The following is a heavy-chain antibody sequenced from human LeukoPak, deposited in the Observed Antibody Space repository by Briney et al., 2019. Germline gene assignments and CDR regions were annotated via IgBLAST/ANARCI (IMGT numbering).Heavy chain of an antibody. Sequence: GGSLRLSCAASGFTFSSYGMTWVRQAPGKGLEWVSYISSSSSTIYYADSVKGRFTISRDNSKNTLYPQMNSLRAEDTAVYYCAKGIAAAGERVYYFDYWGQGTLVTVSS. D-gene: IGHD6-13*01. V-gene: IGHV3-48*01. J-gene: IGHJ4*02. CDR3: AKGIAAAGERVYYFDY. CDR1: GFTFSSYG. CDR2: ISSSSSTI.